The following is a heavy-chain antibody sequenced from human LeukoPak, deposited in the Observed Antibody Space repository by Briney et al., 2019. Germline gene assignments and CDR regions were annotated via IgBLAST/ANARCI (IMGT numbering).Heavy chain of an antibody. J-gene: IGHJ3*02. Sequence: ASVKVSCKASGGTFSSYAISWVRQAPGQGLEWMGGIIPIFGTANYAQKFQGRVTITRNTSISTAYMELSSLRSEDTAVYYCARALYYYDSSGYFAAGGGDAFDIWGQGTMVTVSS. D-gene: IGHD3-22*01. CDR2: IIPIFGTA. CDR3: ARALYYYDSSGYFAAGGGDAFDI. CDR1: GGTFSSYA. V-gene: IGHV1-69*05.